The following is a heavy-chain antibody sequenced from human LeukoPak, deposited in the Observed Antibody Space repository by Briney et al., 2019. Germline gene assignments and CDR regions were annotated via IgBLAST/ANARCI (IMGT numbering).Heavy chain of an antibody. CDR3: ARGVPFWRGGGYYYMDV. D-gene: IGHD3-3*01. CDR2: IRYDGSNK. Sequence: QSGGSLRLSCAASGFTFSSYGMHWVRQAPGKGLEWVAFIRYDGSNKYYADSVKGRFTISRDNSKNTLYLQMNSLRAEDTAVYYCARGVPFWRGGGYYYMDVWGKGTTVTVSS. CDR1: GFTFSSYG. J-gene: IGHJ6*03. V-gene: IGHV3-30*02.